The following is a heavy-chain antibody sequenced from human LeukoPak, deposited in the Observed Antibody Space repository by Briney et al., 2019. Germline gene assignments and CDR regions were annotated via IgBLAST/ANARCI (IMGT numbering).Heavy chain of an antibody. Sequence: TGGSLRLSCAASGFTFSPYAMSWVRQAPGKGLEWVSGISGSGVSTYYADSVKGRFTISRDNSKNTLYLQMNSLRAEDTAVYYCTTGRRSGDYWGQGTLVTVSS. CDR2: ISGSGVST. J-gene: IGHJ4*02. V-gene: IGHV3-23*01. CDR1: GFTFSPYA. D-gene: IGHD1-26*01. CDR3: TTGRRSGDY.